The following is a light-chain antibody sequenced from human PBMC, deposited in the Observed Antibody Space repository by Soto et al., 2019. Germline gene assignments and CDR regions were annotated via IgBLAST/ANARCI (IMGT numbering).Light chain of an antibody. Sequence: DIHATQAPSTLSGSVGDRVTITFRASQTISSWLAWYQQKPGKAPKLLIYKASTLKSGVPSRFSGSGSGTEFTLTISSLQPDDFAVYYCQQRSNWPPLTFGGGTKVDIK. V-gene: IGKV1-5*03. CDR3: QQRSNWPPLT. CDR2: KAS. J-gene: IGKJ4*01. CDR1: QTISSW.